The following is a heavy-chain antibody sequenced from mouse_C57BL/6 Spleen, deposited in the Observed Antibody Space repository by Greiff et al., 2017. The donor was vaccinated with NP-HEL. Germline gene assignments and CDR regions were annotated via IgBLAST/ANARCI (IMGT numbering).Heavy chain of an antibody. D-gene: IGHD2-5*01. CDR3: ARGYYSNYDFAY. CDR2: IDPSDSYP. V-gene: IGHV1-69*01. J-gene: IGHJ3*01. CDR1: GYTFTSYW. Sequence: QVQLQQPGAELVMPGASVKLSCKASGYTFTSYWMHWVKQRPGQGLEWIGEIDPSDSYPNYTQKFKGKSTLTVDKSSSTAYMQLSSLTSEDSAVYYCARGYYSNYDFAYWGQGTLVTVSA.